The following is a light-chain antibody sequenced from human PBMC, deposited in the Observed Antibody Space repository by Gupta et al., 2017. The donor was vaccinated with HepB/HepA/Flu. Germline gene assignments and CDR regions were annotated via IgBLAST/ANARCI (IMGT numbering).Light chain of an antibody. Sequence: EIVMTQSPATLSVSPGERATLSCRASQSVSSNLAWYQQKPGQAPRLLIYGASTRATGIPARFSGSGYGIEFTLTISSRQSEDFAVYYCQQDKNWPPLTFGGGTKVEIK. J-gene: IGKJ4*01. CDR2: GAS. V-gene: IGKV3-15*01. CDR3: QQDKNWPPLT. CDR1: QSVSSN.